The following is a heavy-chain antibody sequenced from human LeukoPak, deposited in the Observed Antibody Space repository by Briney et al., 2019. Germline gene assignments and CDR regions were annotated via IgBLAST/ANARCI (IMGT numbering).Heavy chain of an antibody. CDR3: AQKGITMVRGVIHTYFDY. V-gene: IGHV3-30-3*01. Sequence: PGRSLRLSCAASGFTFSSYAMHWVRQAPGKGLEWVAVISYDGSNKYYADSVKGRFTISRDNSKNTLYLQMNSLRAEDTAVYYCAQKGITMVRGVIHTYFDYWGQGTLVTVSS. J-gene: IGHJ4*02. CDR2: ISYDGSNK. D-gene: IGHD3-10*01. CDR1: GFTFSSYA.